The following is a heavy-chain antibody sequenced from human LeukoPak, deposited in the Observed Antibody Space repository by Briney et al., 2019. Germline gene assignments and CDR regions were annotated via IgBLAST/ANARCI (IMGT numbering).Heavy chain of an antibody. J-gene: IGHJ4*02. D-gene: IGHD5-18*01. V-gene: IGHV3-30-3*01. CDR2: ISYDGSNK. Sequence: PGGSLRLSCAASGFTFSSYAMHWVRQAPGKGLEWVAVISYDGSNKYYADSVKGRFTISRDNSKNTLYLQMNSLRAEDTAVYYCARPGYGYGSGTDYWGQGTLVP. CDR1: GFTFSSYA. CDR3: ARPGYGYGSGTDY.